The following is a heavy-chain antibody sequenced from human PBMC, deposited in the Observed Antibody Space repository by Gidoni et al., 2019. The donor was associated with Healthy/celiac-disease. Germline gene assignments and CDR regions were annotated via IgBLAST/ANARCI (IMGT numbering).Heavy chain of an antibody. V-gene: IGHV4-39*01. CDR2: IYYSGST. CDR1: GGSISSSSYY. D-gene: IGHD6-19*01. CDR3: ARHQQDYSSGWYRIYWYFDL. Sequence: QLQLQESGPGLVKPSETLSLTCTVSGGSISSSSYYWGWIRQPPGKGLEWIGSIYYSGSTYYNPSLKSRVTISVDTSKNQFSLKLSSVTAADTAVYYCARHQQDYSSGWYRIYWYFDLWGRGTLVTVSS. J-gene: IGHJ2*01.